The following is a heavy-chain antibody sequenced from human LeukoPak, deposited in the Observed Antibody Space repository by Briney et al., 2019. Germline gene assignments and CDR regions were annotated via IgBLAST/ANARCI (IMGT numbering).Heavy chain of an antibody. CDR3: ASIQTMVRGVSEFDP. J-gene: IGHJ5*02. CDR1: GGSISSSSYY. Sequence: SETLSLTCTVSGGSISSSSYYWGWIRQPPGKGLEWIGSIYYSGSTYYNPSLKSRVTISVDTSKNQFSLKLSSVTAADTAVNYCASIQTMVRGVSEFDPWGQGTLVTVSS. D-gene: IGHD3-10*01. V-gene: IGHV4-39*01. CDR2: IYYSGST.